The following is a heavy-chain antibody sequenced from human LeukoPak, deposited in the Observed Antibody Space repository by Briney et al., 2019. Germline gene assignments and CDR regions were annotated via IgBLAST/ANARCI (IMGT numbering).Heavy chain of an antibody. Sequence: GGSLRLTCAASGFTFSSYDLSWVRQAPGKGLECVSAISRGVGSTYYADSVKGRFTISRDNSKNTLYLQMNNLSADDTAVYYCAKKGQADDNGKPDWGQGTLVTVSS. J-gene: IGHJ4*02. CDR2: ISRGVGST. V-gene: IGHV3-23*01. CDR3: AKKGQADDNGKPD. D-gene: IGHD1-1*01. CDR1: GFTFSSYD.